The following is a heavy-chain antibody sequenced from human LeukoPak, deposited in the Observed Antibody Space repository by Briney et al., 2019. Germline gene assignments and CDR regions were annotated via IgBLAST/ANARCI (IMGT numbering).Heavy chain of an antibody. D-gene: IGHD6-19*01. Sequence: PGGSLRLSCAASGFSFSSYEMNWVRQAPGKGLEWISFISSSGRKIYYTDSVKGRFTISRDNAKNSLYLQMNSLRAEDTAVYYCARDLYMYSSGWYGGSPIDYWGQGTLVTVSS. CDR2: ISSSGRKI. J-gene: IGHJ4*02. V-gene: IGHV3-48*03. CDR3: ARDLYMYSSGWYGGSPIDY. CDR1: GFSFSSYE.